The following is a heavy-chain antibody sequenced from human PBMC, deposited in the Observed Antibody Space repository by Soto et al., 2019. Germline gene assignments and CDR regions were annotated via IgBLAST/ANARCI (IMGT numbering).Heavy chain of an antibody. CDR3: TRGSFLEWSCMDV. Sequence: QVQLVQSGAEVKKPGAPVKVSCKASGYTFNRDYMHWVRQAPGQGLEWMGMINPSGTITSYAQKFQGRGTMTRDTSTSTLFLELRSLRSDDAAVYYCTRGSFLEWSCMDVWGQGTTVTVSS. J-gene: IGHJ6*02. CDR1: GYTFNRDY. D-gene: IGHD3-3*01. V-gene: IGHV1-46*02. CDR2: INPSGTIT.